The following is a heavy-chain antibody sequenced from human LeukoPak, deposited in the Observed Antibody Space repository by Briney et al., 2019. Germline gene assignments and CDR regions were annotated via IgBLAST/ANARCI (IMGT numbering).Heavy chain of an antibody. J-gene: IGHJ4*02. V-gene: IGHV3-30*18. CDR2: ISYDGSYK. D-gene: IGHD4-17*01. CDR3: AKVGDYGDYALDY. CDR1: GFTFSSYW. Sequence: GGSLRLSCAASGFTFSSYWMSWVRQAPGKGLEWVAVISYDGSYKYYADSVKGRFTISRDNSKNTLYLQMNSLRAEDTAVYYCAKVGDYGDYALDYWGQGTLVTVSS.